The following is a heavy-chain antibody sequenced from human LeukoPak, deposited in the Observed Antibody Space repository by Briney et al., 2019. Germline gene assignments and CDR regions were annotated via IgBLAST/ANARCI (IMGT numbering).Heavy chain of an antibody. CDR3: ARESHLYCSGGSCHPMDV. CDR2: IIPIFGTA. CDR1: GGTFSSYA. Sequence: ASVKVSCKASGGTFSSYAISWVRQAPAQGLEWMGGIIPIFGTANYAQKFQGRVTITADESTSTAYMELSSLRSEDTAVYYCARESHLYCSGGSCHPMDVWGKGTTVTVSS. J-gene: IGHJ6*03. D-gene: IGHD2-15*01. V-gene: IGHV1-69*13.